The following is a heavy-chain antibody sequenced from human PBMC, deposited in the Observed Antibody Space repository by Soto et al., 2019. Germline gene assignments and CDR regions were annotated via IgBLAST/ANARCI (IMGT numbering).Heavy chain of an antibody. V-gene: IGHV4-34*02. CDR1: GGSVNGYY. Sequence: QVHLQQWGAGLLKPSETLSLTCAVYGGSVNGYYWNWIRQPPGNGLEWIGEINHTGGTHYNPSRKSRVTMSVDTSKNQFSLRLSSVTAADTAIYYCATRITVFGLLIPPFDPWGQGTQVTVSS. CDR2: INHTGGT. CDR3: ATRITVFGLLIPPFDP. J-gene: IGHJ5*02. D-gene: IGHD3-3*01.